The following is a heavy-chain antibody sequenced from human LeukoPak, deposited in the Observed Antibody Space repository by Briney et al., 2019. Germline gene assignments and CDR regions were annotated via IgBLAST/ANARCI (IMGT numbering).Heavy chain of an antibody. CDR3: ARWVIADRGKKDAFDI. V-gene: IGHV5-51*01. CDR1: GYSFTTYW. D-gene: IGHD2-21*01. J-gene: IGHJ3*02. CDR2: IFPADSST. Sequence: GESLKISCKASGYSFTTYWIGWVRQMPGKGLEWMGIIFPADSSTRYSPSFQGQLSVSADKSMTTAYLQWSSLKASDTAMYFCARWVIADRGKKDAFDIWGQGSMVTVSS.